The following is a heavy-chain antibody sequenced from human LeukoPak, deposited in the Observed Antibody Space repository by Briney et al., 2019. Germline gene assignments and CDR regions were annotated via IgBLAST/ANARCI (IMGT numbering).Heavy chain of an antibody. J-gene: IGHJ6*03. CDR3: ARAGPGTSSGLGGYPPDYYYYMDV. Sequence: SETLSLTCTVSGDSISSYYWSWIRQPPGKGLEWIGYIYYSGSTNYNPSLKSRVTISVETSKNQFSLKLSSVTAADTAVYYCARAGPGTSSGLGGYPPDYYYYMDVWGKGTTVTVSS. CDR1: GDSISSYY. CDR2: IYYSGST. D-gene: IGHD3-22*01. V-gene: IGHV4-59*01.